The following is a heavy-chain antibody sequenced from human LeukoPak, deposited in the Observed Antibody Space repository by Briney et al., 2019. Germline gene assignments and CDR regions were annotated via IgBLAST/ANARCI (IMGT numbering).Heavy chain of an antibody. D-gene: IGHD6-19*01. CDR3: ARLSYSDLYSSGWHFDY. Sequence: SETLSLTCTVSGGSISSYYWSWIRKPPGKGLEWTGYIYYSGSTNYNPSLKSRVTISVDTSKNQFSLKLSSVTAADTAVYYCARLSYSDLYSSGWHFDYWGQGTLVTVSS. CDR2: IYYSGST. J-gene: IGHJ4*02. V-gene: IGHV4-59*08. CDR1: GGSISSYY.